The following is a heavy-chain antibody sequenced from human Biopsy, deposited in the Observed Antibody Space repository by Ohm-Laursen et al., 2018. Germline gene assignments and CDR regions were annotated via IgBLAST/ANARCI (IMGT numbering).Heavy chain of an antibody. CDR1: GYTFTSYD. Sequence: SVKVSCKASGYTFTSYDITWVRQTSGQGPEWIGWLNPVSGNSNFGQKFRGRVTVTSDTSISTAYMELSGLTSDDTATYYCGRAVRNQLLTDPWGQGTLVTVTS. D-gene: IGHD1-7*01. CDR3: GRAVRNQLLTDP. V-gene: IGHV1-8*01. J-gene: IGHJ5*02. CDR2: LNPVSGNS.